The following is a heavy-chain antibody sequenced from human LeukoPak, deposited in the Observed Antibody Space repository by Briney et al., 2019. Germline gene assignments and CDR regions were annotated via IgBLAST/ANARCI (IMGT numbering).Heavy chain of an antibody. J-gene: IGHJ4*02. CDR3: ARSSIVLMVYAMLDFDY. CDR2: IYYSGST. Sequence: KPSGTLSLTCTVSGGSISSSSYYWGWIRQPPGKGLEWIGSIYYSGSTYYNPSLKSRVTISVDTSKNQFSLKLSSVTAADTAVYYCARSSIVLMVYAMLDFDYWGQGTLVTVSS. CDR1: GGSISSSSYY. D-gene: IGHD2-8*01. V-gene: IGHV4-39*01.